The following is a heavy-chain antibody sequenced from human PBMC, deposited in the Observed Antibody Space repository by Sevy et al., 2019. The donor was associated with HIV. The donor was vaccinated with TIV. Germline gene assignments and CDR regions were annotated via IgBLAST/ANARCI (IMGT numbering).Heavy chain of an antibody. Sequence: ASVKVSCKASGYTFTSYDINWVRQATGQGLEWMGWMNPNSGNTGYAQKFQGRVTLTRNTSISTAYMELRSLGSKDTAVYYCAGDYKWYSSSSGFERWFDPWGQGTLVTVSS. CDR1: GYTFTSYD. CDR3: AGDYKWYSSSSGFERWFDP. J-gene: IGHJ5*02. D-gene: IGHD6-13*01. CDR2: MNPNSGNT. V-gene: IGHV1-8*01.